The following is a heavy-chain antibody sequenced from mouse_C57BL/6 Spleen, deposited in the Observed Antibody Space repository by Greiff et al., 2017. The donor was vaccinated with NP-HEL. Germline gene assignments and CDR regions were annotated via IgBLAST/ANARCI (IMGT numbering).Heavy chain of an antibody. V-gene: IGHV1-15*01. Sequence: QVQLQQSGAELVRPGASVTLSCKASGYTFTDYEMHWVKQTPVHGLEWIGAIDPETGGTAYNQKFKGKAILTADKSSSTAYMELRSLTSEDSAVYYCTRWPMVTAQFDYWGQGTTLTVSS. CDR2: IDPETGGT. CDR1: GYTFTDYE. CDR3: TRWPMVTAQFDY. J-gene: IGHJ2*01. D-gene: IGHD2-2*01.